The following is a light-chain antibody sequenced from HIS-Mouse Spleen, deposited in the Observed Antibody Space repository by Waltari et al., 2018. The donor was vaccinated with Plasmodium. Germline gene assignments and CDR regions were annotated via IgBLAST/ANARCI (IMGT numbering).Light chain of an antibody. J-gene: IGLJ3*02. CDR2: EDS. CDR1: ALPKNY. Sequence: SYELTQPPSVSVSPGHTPRTTRSGDALPKNYANWYQQKSGQAPVLVIYEDSKRPSGIPERFSGSSSGTMATLTISGAQVEDEADYYCYSTDSSGNHRVFGGGTKLTVL. V-gene: IGLV3-10*01. CDR3: YSTDSSGNHRV.